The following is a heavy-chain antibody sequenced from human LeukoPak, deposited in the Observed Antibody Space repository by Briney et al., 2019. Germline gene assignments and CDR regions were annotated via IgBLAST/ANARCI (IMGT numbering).Heavy chain of an antibody. V-gene: IGHV1-18*01. CDR2: ISAYNGNT. D-gene: IGHD3-22*01. CDR1: GYTFTSYG. CDR3: ARGPSYDRHIGN. J-gene: IGHJ4*02. Sequence: ASVKVSRKPSGYTFTSYGISWVRQAPAQGLEWMGWISAYNGNTNYAQKLQGRVTMTTDTSTSTAYVELRSLRSDDTAVYYCARGPSYDRHIGNWGQGTLVTVSS.